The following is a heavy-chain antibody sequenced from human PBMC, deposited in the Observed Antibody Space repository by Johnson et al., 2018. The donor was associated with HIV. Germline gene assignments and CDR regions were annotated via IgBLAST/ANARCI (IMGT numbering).Heavy chain of an antibody. J-gene: IGHJ3*01. D-gene: IGHD3-10*01. Sequence: QVQLVESGGGVVQPGGSLRLSCAASGFTFSSYGMHWVRQAPGKGLEWVAFIRYDGSNKYYADSVKGRFTISRDNSKNTLYLQMNSPSPEDTGVYHCARDRHGSGRPNAFDLWGRGTKVTV. V-gene: IGHV3-30*02. CDR2: IRYDGSNK. CDR3: ARDRHGSGRPNAFDL. CDR1: GFTFSSYG.